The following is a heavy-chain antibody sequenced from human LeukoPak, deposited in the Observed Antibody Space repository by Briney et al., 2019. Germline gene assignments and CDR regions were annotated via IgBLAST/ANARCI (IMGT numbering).Heavy chain of an antibody. V-gene: IGHV3-30*04. CDR3: ARDRRHSYYFDY. Sequence: GGSLRLSCAASGFTFNSYAMHWVRQAPGKGLEWVAVISYDGSNKYYADSVKGRFTISRDNSKNTLYLQMNSLRAEDTAVYYCARDRRHSYYFDYWGQGTLVTVSS. CDR1: GFTFNSYA. D-gene: IGHD6-6*01. J-gene: IGHJ4*02. CDR2: ISYDGSNK.